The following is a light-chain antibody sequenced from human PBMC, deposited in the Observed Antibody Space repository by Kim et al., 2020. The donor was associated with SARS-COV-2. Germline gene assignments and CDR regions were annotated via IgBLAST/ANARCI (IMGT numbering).Light chain of an antibody. CDR1: QSISSW. V-gene: IGKV1-5*03. CDR2: KAS. CDR3: QQYNSYPYT. Sequence: TSVGDRVPITCRASQSISSWLAWYQQKPGKAPKLLIYKASSLESGVPSRFSGSGSGTEFTLTISSLQPDDFATYYCQQYNSYPYTFGGGTKVDIK. J-gene: IGKJ4*01.